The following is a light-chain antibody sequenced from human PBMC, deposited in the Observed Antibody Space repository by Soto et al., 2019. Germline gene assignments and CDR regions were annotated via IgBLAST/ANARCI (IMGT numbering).Light chain of an antibody. Sequence: EIVLTQSPGTLSLSPGERATLSCRASQSVYTNFLAWYQQKPGQAPRLLINGASNRATGIPDRFSGSGSGTDFSLTIDRLEPEAFAMYFCQQDGSSPPTFGGGTKVSIK. CDR3: QQDGSSPPT. CDR1: QSVYTNF. CDR2: GAS. J-gene: IGKJ4*01. V-gene: IGKV3-20*01.